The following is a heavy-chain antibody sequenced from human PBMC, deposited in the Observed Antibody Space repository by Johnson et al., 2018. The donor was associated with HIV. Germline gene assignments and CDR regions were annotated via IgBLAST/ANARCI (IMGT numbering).Heavy chain of an antibody. CDR2: ISSSGANR. CDR3: ARDQTIQLWSDAFDI. V-gene: IGHV3-48*04. Sequence: EVQLVESGGGLVQPGGSLRLSCAASGFTFSSYAMSWVRQAPGKGPEWISYISSSGANRYYADSVRGRFTISRDNARNSLYLQMNSLRAEDTAVYYCARDQTIQLWSDAFDIWGQGTMVTVSS. CDR1: GFTFSSYA. J-gene: IGHJ3*02. D-gene: IGHD5-18*01.